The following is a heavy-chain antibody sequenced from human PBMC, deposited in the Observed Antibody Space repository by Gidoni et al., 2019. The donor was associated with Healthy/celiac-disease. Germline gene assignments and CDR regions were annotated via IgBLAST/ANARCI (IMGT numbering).Heavy chain of an antibody. CDR3: AKQTDGPAPIFYY. CDR1: GGSISSSSSY. CDR2: IYYSGSP. D-gene: IGHD2-2*01. J-gene: IGHJ4*02. Sequence: QLQLQESGPGLVKPSETLSLTCTVSGGSISSSSSYWGWIRQPPGEGLAWFGSIYYSGSPYYNPALKSRVTISVDPSKNPFPLKLSPWTAADTAWYYCAKQTDGPAPIFYYWGQGTLVTGSS. V-gene: IGHV4-39*01.